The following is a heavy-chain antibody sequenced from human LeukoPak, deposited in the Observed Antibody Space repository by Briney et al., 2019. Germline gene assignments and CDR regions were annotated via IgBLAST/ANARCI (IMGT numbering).Heavy chain of an antibody. J-gene: IGHJ4*02. CDR1: GYTFTSYG. V-gene: IGHV1-18*01. D-gene: IGHD2-2*01. CDR3: ARDPDIILVPAAMINDY. CDR2: ISPYSGST. Sequence: ASVKVSCKASGYTFTSYGVSWVRQAPGQGLEWMGWISPYSGSTNYAQKLQGRVTMSTDTFTSTAYMELRSLRSDDTAVYYCARDPDIILVPAAMINDYWGQGTLVTVSS.